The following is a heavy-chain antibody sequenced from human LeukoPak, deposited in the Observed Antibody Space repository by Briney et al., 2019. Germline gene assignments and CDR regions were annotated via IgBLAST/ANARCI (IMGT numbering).Heavy chain of an antibody. CDR2: ISRSGSTI. CDR3: ARDPDPLSGYDLPPDY. J-gene: IGHJ4*02. D-gene: IGHD5-12*01. Sequence: GGSLRLSCAASGFTLSSSEMNWVRQAPGKGLEWVSYISRSGSTIFYADSVKGRFTISRDNAKNSLYLQMNSLRAEDTALYYCARDPDPLSGYDLPPDYWGQGTLVTVSS. CDR1: GFTLSSSE. V-gene: IGHV3-48*03.